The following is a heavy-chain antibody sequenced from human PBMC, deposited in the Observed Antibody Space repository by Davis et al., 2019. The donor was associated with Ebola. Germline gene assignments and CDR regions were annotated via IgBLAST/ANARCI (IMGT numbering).Heavy chain of an antibody. CDR1: GGSITNGDYS. V-gene: IGHV4-30-4*08. J-gene: IGHJ4*02. CDR2: IHHSGGT. Sequence: LRLSCTASGGSITNGDYSWSWIRQPPGKGLEWIGYIHHSGGTYYNPSLKSRLTISVDTSKNQFSLRLSSVTAADTAVYFCARDDVNGLLDSWGQGTRVIVSS. CDR3: ARDDVNGLLDS. D-gene: IGHD3/OR15-3a*01.